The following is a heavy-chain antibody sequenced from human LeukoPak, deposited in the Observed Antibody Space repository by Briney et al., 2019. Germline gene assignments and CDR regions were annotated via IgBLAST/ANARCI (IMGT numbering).Heavy chain of an antibody. CDR2: ISSDGSRV. J-gene: IGHJ6*04. D-gene: IGHD3-10*02. Sequence: GGSLTLSCAASGFTFSDYWMHWVRQAPGKGLVWVSRISSDGSRVTYADSVKGRFTTSRDNAKNTLYLQMNSLRAEDTAVYYCAELGITMIGGVWGKGTTVTISS. CDR1: GFTFSDYW. V-gene: IGHV3-74*01. CDR3: AELGITMIGGV.